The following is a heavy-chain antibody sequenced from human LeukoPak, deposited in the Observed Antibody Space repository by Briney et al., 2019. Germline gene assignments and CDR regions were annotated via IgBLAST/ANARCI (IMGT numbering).Heavy chain of an antibody. CDR2: INPNSGGT. CDR1: GYTFTGYY. CDR3: ARADSSGWKRVDWFDP. Sequence: GASVKVSCKASGYTFTGYYMHWVRQAPGQGLEWMGWINPNSGGTNYAQKFQGWVTMTRDTSISTAYMELSRLRSDDTAVYYCARADSSGWKRVDWFDPWGQGTLVTVSS. J-gene: IGHJ5*02. V-gene: IGHV1-2*04. D-gene: IGHD6-19*01.